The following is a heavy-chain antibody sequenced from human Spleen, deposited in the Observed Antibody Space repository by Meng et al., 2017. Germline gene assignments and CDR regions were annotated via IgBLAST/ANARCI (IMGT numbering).Heavy chain of an antibody. Sequence: SETLSLTCAISGESVSTNSAAWNWIRQSPSRGLEWLGRAFYRSKWYDDYAVSVRSRITITPDTSKNQFCLHLKSVTPEDTGVYYWARVRQWVGKYYFDSWGQGTLVTVSS. D-gene: IGHD1-14*01. CDR3: ARVRQWVGKYYFDS. J-gene: IGHJ4*02. V-gene: IGHV6-1*01. CDR2: AFYRSKWYD. CDR1: GESVSTNSAA.